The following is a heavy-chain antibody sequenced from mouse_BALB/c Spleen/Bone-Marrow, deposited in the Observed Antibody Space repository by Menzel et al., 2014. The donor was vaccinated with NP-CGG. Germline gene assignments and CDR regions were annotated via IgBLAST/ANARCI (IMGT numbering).Heavy chain of an antibody. CDR3: AYYYYAMDY. J-gene: IGHJ4*01. V-gene: IGHV3-6*02. Sequence: DVQLQESGPGLVKPSQSLSLTCSVTGYSITSGYYWNWIRQFPGNKLEWMGYISYDGSNNYNPSLNNRISITRDTSKNQFFLKLNSVTTEDTATYYCAYYYYAMDYWGQGTSVTVSS. CDR1: GYSITSGYY. CDR2: ISYDGSN.